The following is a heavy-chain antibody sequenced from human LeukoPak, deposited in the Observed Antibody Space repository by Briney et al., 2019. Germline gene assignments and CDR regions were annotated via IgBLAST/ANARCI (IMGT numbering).Heavy chain of an antibody. CDR2: ISGSGGST. CDR3: AKVLAVGGDDFDY. V-gene: IGHV3-23*01. J-gene: IGHJ4*02. D-gene: IGHD2-15*01. CDR1: GFTFSSYA. Sequence: GGSLRLSCAASGFTFSSYAMSWVRQAPGKGLEWVSGISGSGGSTHYADSVKGRFTISRDNSKNTLYLQMNSLRAEDTAVYYCAKVLAVGGDDFDYWGQGTLVTVSS.